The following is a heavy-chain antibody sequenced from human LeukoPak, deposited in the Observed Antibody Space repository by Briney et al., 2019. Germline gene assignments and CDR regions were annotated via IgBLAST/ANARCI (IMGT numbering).Heavy chain of an antibody. CDR3: ARHPLNYGDLYFDY. CDR1: GGTFSSYA. CDR2: IIPIFGTA. D-gene: IGHD4-17*01. V-gene: IGHV1-69*05. J-gene: IGHJ4*02. Sequence: SVKVSCKASGGTFSSYAISWVRQAPGQGLEWMGRIIPIFGTANYAQKFQGRVTITTDESTSTAYIELSSLRSEDTAVYYCARHPLNYGDLYFDYWGQGTLVTVSS.